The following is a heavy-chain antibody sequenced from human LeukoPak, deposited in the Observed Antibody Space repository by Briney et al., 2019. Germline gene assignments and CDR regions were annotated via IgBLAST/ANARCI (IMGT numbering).Heavy chain of an antibody. V-gene: IGHV4-59*11. CDR2: IYYSGST. D-gene: IGHD2-8*01. J-gene: IGHJ3*02. Sequence: SETLSLTCTVSGGSISSHYWSWIRQPPGKGLEWIGYIYYSGSTNYNPSLKSRVTISVDTSKNQFSLKLSSVTAADTAVCYCARDSNDSNAFDIWGQGTMVTVSS. CDR3: ARDSNDSNAFDI. CDR1: GGSISSHY.